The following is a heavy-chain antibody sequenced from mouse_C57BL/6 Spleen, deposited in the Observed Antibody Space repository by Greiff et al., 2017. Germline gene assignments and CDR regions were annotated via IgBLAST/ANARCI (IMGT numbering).Heavy chain of an antibody. J-gene: IGHJ3*01. D-gene: IGHD2-4*01. CDR2: IRSKSNNYAT. V-gene: IGHV10-1*01. CDR3: VRWDYDGGPWFAY. CDR1: GFSFNTYA. Sequence: EVKLVESGGGLVQPKGSLKLSCAASGFSFNTYAMNWVRQAPGKGLEWVARIRSKSNNYATYYADSVKDRFTISRDDSESVLYLQMNNLKTEDTAMYCCVRWDYDGGPWFAYWGQGTLVTVSA.